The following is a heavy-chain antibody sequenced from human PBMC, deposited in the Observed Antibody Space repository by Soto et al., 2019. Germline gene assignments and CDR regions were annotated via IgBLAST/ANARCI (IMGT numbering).Heavy chain of an antibody. J-gene: IGHJ6*02. V-gene: IGHV3-30-3*01. Sequence: PEGSLRLSCAASGFTFSSYAMHWVRQAPGKGLEWVAVISYDGSNKYYADSVKGRFTISRDNSKNTLYLQMNSLRAEDTAVYYCARGPAPRYYYYGMDVWGQGTTVTVSS. CDR1: GFTFSSYA. CDR2: ISYDGSNK. CDR3: ARGPAPRYYYYGMDV.